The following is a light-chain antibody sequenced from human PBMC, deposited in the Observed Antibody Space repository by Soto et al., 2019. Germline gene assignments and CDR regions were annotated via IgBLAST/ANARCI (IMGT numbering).Light chain of an antibody. CDR1: QSLVFSNWKTY. CDR3: IQHTHLPHT. V-gene: IGKV2-30*01. CDR2: DVS. J-gene: IGKJ5*01. Sequence: DVVMTQYPPSLPVTPGQPASISCSPSQSLVFSNWKTYFGWYHQRPGQHPRRLVYDVSDRDSGVPDRFSVSGSDTDFTLKISRVEAEDVGIYYCIQHTHLPHTFGQGTRLEN.